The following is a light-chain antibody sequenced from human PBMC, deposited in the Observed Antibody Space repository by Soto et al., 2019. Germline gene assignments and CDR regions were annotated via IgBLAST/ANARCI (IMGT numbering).Light chain of an antibody. CDR2: EVS. V-gene: IGLV2-14*01. CDR1: SSDVGDYKY. J-gene: IGLJ2*01. CDR3: SSYRSSRTLVV. Sequence: QPVLTQPASVSGSPGQSITISCTGTSSDVGDYKYVSWYQHHPGKAPKLLIYEVSYRPSGVSNRFSASKSGNTASLTISGLQAEDEADYYCSSYRSSRTLVVFGGGTKLTVL.